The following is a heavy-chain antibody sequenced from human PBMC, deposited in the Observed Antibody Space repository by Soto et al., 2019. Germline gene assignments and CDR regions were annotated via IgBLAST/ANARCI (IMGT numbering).Heavy chain of an antibody. CDR2: IYYSGST. CDR1: GGSISSGDYY. J-gene: IGHJ5*02. D-gene: IGHD3-22*01. V-gene: IGHV4-30-4*01. CDR3: ARDLNSSGYSDPDWFDP. Sequence: QVQLQESGPGLVKPSQTLSLTCTVSGGSISSGDYYWSWIRQPPGKGLEWIGYIYYSGSTYYNPSLKSRVTISVDTSKNQSSLKLSSVTAADTAVYYCARDLNSSGYSDPDWFDPWGQGTLVTVSS.